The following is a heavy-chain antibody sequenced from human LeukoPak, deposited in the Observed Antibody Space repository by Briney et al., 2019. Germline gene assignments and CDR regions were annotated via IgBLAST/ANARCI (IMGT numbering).Heavy chain of an antibody. Sequence: PPQTLSLTCAVYGGSFSGNYWSWIRQPPGKGLEWIGDINHSGTTNYSPSLKSRVTISVDTSKNQFSLKLSSVTAADTAVFYCARRTGTYYYDSSGYSPWRYYFDYWGQGTLVTVSS. CDR3: ARRTGTYYYDSSGYSPWRYYFDY. J-gene: IGHJ4*02. D-gene: IGHD3-22*01. CDR1: GGSFSGNY. V-gene: IGHV4-34*01. CDR2: INHSGTT.